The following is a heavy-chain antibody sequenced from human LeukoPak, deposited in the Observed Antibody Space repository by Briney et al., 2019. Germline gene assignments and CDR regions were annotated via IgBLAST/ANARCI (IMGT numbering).Heavy chain of an antibody. CDR3: AKDASTGSYYYYYGMDV. J-gene: IGHJ6*02. D-gene: IGHD1-1*01. Sequence: PGGSLRLSCAASGFTFSSYAMSWVRQAPGKGLEWVSDISGSGGSTYYADSVKGRFTISRDNSKNTLNLQMNSLRAEDTAVYYCAKDASTGSYYYYYGMDVWGQGTTVTVSS. V-gene: IGHV3-23*01. CDR1: GFTFSSYA. CDR2: ISGSGGST.